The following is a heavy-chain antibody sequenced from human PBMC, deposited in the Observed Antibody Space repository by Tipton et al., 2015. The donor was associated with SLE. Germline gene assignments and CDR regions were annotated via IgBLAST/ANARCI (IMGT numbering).Heavy chain of an antibody. V-gene: IGHV3-53*05. D-gene: IGHD2/OR15-2a*01. CDR1: GFTFSIYN. J-gene: IGHJ5*01. CDR2: ISASGNT. Sequence: SLRLSCAASGFTFSIYNMHWVRQAPGEGLDWLSLISASGNTYYADSVRGRFTISRDNAKKSLYLQMDSLRGEDTALYYCAKDVSPKLWSSAWFDSWGQGILVTVSS. CDR3: AKDVSPKLWSSAWFDS.